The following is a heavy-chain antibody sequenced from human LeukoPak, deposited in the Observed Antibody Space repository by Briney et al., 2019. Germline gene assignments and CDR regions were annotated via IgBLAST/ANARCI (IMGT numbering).Heavy chain of an antibody. J-gene: IGHJ4*02. V-gene: IGHV3-48*03. CDR1: GFIFSAYE. CDR2: ISSSGSTI. D-gene: IGHD6-19*01. CDR3: ARVYSSGWSY. Sequence: GGSLRLSCAASGFIFSAYEMNWVRQAPGKGLEWVSYISSSGSTIYYADSVKGRFTISRDNAKKSLYLQMDSLRAEDTAVYYCARVYSSGWSYWGQGTLVTVSS.